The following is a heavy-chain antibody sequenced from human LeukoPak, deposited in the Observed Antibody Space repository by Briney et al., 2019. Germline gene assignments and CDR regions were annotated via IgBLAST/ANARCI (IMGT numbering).Heavy chain of an antibody. CDR1: GGSISSGGYS. CDR2: IYYSGST. D-gene: IGHD3-16*02. V-gene: IGHV4-31*03. J-gene: IGHJ4*02. Sequence: SETLSLTCTVSGGSISSGGYSWSWIRQHPGKGLEWIGYIYYSGSTYYNPSLKSRVTISVDTSKNQFSLKLSSVTAADTAVYYCARGGMITFGGVIDHYFDYWGQGTLVTVSS. CDR3: ARGGMITFGGVIDHYFDY.